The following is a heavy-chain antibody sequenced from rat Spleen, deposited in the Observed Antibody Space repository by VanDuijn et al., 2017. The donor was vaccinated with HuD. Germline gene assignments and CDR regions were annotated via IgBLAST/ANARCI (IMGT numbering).Heavy chain of an antibody. V-gene: IGHV5-20*01. CDR2: ISYDGGST. CDR1: GFTFSNYG. J-gene: IGHJ1*01. D-gene: IGHD1-1*01. Sequence: EVQLVESGGGLVQPGRSMKLSCAASGFTFSNYGMAWVRQAPKKGLEWVAYISYDGGSTYYRDSVKGRFTISRDNAKSTLYLQMDSLRSEDTATYYCTTRTVPYWYFDFWGPGTMVTVSS. CDR3: TTRTVPYWYFDF.